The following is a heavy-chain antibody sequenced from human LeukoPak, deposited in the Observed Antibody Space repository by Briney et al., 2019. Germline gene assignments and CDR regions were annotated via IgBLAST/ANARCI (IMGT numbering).Heavy chain of an antibody. CDR1: GGSFSGYY. D-gene: IGHD1-26*01. CDR2: INHSGST. CDR3: ARGFRGASFDY. J-gene: IGHJ4*02. Sequence: SETLSLTCAVYGGSFSGYYWSWIRQPPGKGLEWIGEINHSGSTNYNPSLRSRVTISVDTSKNQFSLKLSSVTAADTAVYYCARGFRGASFDYWGQGTLVTVSS. V-gene: IGHV4-34*01.